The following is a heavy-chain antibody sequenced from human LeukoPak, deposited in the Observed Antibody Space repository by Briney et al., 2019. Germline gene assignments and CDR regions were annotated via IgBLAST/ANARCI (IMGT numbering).Heavy chain of an antibody. CDR1: GGTFSSYA. D-gene: IGHD1-26*01. Sequence: SVKVSCKASGGTFSSYAISWVRQAPGQGLEWMGGIIPIFGTANYAQKFQGRVTITADESTSTAYMELSSLRSEDTAVYYCARDWRWELLSNAFDIWGQGTMVTVSS. V-gene: IGHV1-69*01. J-gene: IGHJ3*02. CDR3: ARDWRWELLSNAFDI. CDR2: IIPIFGTA.